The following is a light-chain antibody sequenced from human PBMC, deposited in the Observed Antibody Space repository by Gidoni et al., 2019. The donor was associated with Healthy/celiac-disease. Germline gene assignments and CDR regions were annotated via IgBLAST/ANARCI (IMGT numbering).Light chain of an antibody. Sequence: EIVLTQSLATLSLSPGERATISCRASQSVSSYLAWYQQKPGQAPRLLIYDASNRATGIPARFSGSGSGTDFTLTISSLEPEDFAVYYCQQRSNWPLITFGQGTRLEIK. CDR3: QQRSNWPLIT. CDR1: QSVSSY. J-gene: IGKJ5*01. CDR2: DAS. V-gene: IGKV3-11*01.